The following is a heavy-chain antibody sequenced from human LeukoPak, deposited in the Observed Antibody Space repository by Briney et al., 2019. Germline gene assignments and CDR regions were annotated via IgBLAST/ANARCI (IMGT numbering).Heavy chain of an antibody. V-gene: IGHV4-59*01. Sequence: SETLSLTCTVSGGSISSYYWSWIRQPPGKGLEWIGYIYYSGTTNYNPSLKSRVTISVDTSKNQFSLKLSSVTAADTAVYYCARTYYYDNSGYEFDYWGQGTLVTVSS. CDR1: GGSISSYY. CDR3: ARTYYYDNSGYEFDY. J-gene: IGHJ4*02. CDR2: IYYSGTT. D-gene: IGHD3-22*01.